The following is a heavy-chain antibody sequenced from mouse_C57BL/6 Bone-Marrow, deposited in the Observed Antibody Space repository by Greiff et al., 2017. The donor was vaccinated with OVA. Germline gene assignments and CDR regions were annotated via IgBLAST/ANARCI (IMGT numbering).Heavy chain of an antibody. J-gene: IGHJ4*01. D-gene: IGHD1-1*01. CDR3: ARDYYGSSYFYYAMDY. Sequence: VQLQQSGAELARPGASVKLSCKASGYTFTSYGISWVKQRPGQGLEWIGEIYPRSGNTYYNEKFKGKATLTADKSSSTAYMELRSLTSEDSAVYFCARDYYGSSYFYYAMDYWGQGTSVTVSS. CDR2: IYPRSGNT. V-gene: IGHV1-81*01. CDR1: GYTFTSYG.